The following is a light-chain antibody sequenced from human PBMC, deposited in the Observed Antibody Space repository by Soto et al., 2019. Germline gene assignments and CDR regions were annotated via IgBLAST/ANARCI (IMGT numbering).Light chain of an antibody. V-gene: IGLV2-11*01. Sequence: QSALTQPRLVSGSPGQSVTTSCAGTSSDVGGYNYVSWYQQHPGKAPKLMIYDVSKRPSGVPDRFSGSKSGNTASLTISGLQAEDEADYYCCSYAGSYTYLFGTGTKLTVL. CDR1: SSDVGGYNY. CDR3: CSYAGSYTYL. CDR2: DVS. J-gene: IGLJ1*01.